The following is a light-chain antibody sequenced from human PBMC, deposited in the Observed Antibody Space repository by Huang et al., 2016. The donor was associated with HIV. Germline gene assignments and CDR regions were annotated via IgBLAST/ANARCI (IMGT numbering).Light chain of an antibody. Sequence: EIVMTQSPATLSVSPGERATLSCRASQSVSSNLAWYQQKPGQAPRLLIYGASTRATGIPARVSGSGSGTEFTLTISSLQSEDLAVYYCQQYNNWPPLFTFGPGTKVDIK. J-gene: IGKJ3*01. CDR2: GAS. CDR3: QQYNNWPPLFT. V-gene: IGKV3-15*01. CDR1: QSVSSN.